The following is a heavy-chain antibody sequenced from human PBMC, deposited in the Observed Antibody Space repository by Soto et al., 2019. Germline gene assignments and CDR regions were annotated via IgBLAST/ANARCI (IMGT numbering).Heavy chain of an antibody. V-gene: IGHV3-21*02. CDR2: INGRSNYK. CDR3: VREDGVVGVSSAFDS. J-gene: IGHJ4*02. Sequence: EVQLVESGGGLVAPGGSLRLSCVASGLTLTAYTMNWVRQAPGTGLEWVSSINGRSNYKYYSDSVKGRFTISRDNTQNSLFLQMSRLGPEDTATYYCVREDGVVGVSSAFDSWGQGTLVTVSS. CDR1: GLTLTAYT. D-gene: IGHD1-26*01.